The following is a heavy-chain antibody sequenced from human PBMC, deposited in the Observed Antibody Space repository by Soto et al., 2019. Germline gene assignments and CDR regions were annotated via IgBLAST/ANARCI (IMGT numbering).Heavy chain of an antibody. D-gene: IGHD3-10*01. CDR3: ARVRPRGSYCHENWFDP. CDR2: INHSGST. Sequence: SETLSLTCAVYGGSFSGYYWSWIRQPPGKGLEWIGEINHSGSTNYNPSLKSRVTISVDTSKNQFSLKLSSVTAADTAVYYCARVRPRGSYCHENWFDPWGQGTLVTVSS. CDR1: GGSFSGYY. V-gene: IGHV4-34*01. J-gene: IGHJ5*02.